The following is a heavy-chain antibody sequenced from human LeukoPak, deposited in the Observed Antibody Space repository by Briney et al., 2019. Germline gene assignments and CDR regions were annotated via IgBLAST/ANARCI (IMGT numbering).Heavy chain of an antibody. CDR3: ARELRGSYSQ. V-gene: IGHV3-64*01. J-gene: IGHJ4*02. CDR1: GFTFSSYA. D-gene: IGHD1-26*01. CDR2: ISSNGDSP. Sequence: GGSLRLSCVASGFTFSSYAMHWVRQAPGKGLEYVSAISSNGDSPYYANSVKDRFIISRDNSKNTLYLQMGGLRVEDMAVYYCARELRGSYSQWGQGTLVTVSS.